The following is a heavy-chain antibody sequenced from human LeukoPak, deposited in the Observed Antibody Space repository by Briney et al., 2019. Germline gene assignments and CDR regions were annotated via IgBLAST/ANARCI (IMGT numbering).Heavy chain of an antibody. V-gene: IGHV3-30*02. D-gene: IGHD6-6*01. CDR3: AKDPAGEYSSSSGPNWFDP. J-gene: IGHJ5*02. Sequence: GGSLRLSCAASGFTFSSYGMHWVRQAPGKGLEWVAFIRYDGSNKYYADSVKGRFTISRDNSKNTLYLQMHSLRAEDTAVYYCAKDPAGEYSSSSGPNWFDPWGQGTLVTVSS. CDR1: GFTFSSYG. CDR2: IRYDGSNK.